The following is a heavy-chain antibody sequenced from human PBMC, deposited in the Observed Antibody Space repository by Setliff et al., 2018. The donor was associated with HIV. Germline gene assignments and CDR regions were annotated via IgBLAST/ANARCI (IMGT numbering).Heavy chain of an antibody. Sequence: GASVKVSCKASGYTFTSYYIHWVRQAPGQGLEWMGVIHPSGGSTSYAQSFQDRVTMTRDTSTSTVDMELSSLRSEDTAVYYCARVRYCSGGSCYGGEYWFDPWGQGTLVTVSS. J-gene: IGHJ5*02. V-gene: IGHV1-46*01. CDR3: ARVRYCSGGSCYGGEYWFDP. CDR2: IHPSGGST. CDR1: GYTFTSYY. D-gene: IGHD2-15*01.